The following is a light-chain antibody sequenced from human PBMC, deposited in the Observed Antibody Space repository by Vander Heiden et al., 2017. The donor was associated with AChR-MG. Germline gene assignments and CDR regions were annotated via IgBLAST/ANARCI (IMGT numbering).Light chain of an antibody. CDR3: CSYAGNNTFE. J-gene: IGLJ2*01. V-gene: IGLV2-8*01. CDR2: EVT. Sequence: QSALTQPLSASGSPGQSVTISCTGTSSDLGRFNYVSWYQQYPGKAPKLIIFEVTNRPSGVPDRFSGSKSGNTASLTVSGLQADDEAHDYCCSYAGNNTFEFGGGTKLTVL. CDR1: SSDLGRFNY.